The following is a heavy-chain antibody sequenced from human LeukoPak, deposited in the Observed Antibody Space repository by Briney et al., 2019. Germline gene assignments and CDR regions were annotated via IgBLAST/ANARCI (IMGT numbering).Heavy chain of an antibody. CDR2: ISFDGRTK. J-gene: IGHJ4*02. CDR1: GFTFSSYG. CDR3: AKDRSCSGGSCYWDY. D-gene: IGHD2-15*01. Sequence: GRSLRLSCAASGFTFSSYGMHWVRQAPGKGLEWVAVISFDGRTKYYADSVKGRFTISRDNSKNTLYLQMNSLRAEDTAVYYCAKDRSCSGGSCYWDYWGQGTLVTVSS. V-gene: IGHV3-30*18.